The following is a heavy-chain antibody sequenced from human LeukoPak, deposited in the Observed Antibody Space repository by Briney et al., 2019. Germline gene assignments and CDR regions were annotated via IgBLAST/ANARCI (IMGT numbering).Heavy chain of an antibody. Sequence: GGSLRLSCAASGFTFSSQWMGWVRQAPGKVLEWVSAISGSGGSTYYADSVKGRFTISRDNSKNTLYLQMNSLRAEDTAVYYCAKDPRSGWFENWFDPWGQGTLVTVSS. J-gene: IGHJ5*02. CDR3: AKDPRSGWFENWFDP. CDR1: GFTFSSQW. V-gene: IGHV3-23*01. D-gene: IGHD3-10*01. CDR2: ISGSGGST.